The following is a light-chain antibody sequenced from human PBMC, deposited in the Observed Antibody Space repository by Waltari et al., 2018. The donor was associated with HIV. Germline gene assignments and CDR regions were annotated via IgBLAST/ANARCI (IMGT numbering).Light chain of an antibody. CDR1: SSNIGIKT. CDR2: TNN. V-gene: IGLV1-44*01. J-gene: IGLJ1*01. Sequence: QSVLTQPPSASGTPGQRVNISCSGSSSNIGIKTVNWFQHLPGTAPKLLIYTNNRRPSGVPDRFSGSKSGTSASLAISGLQSEDEADYYCAAWDDSLMGYYVFGTGTKVTVL. CDR3: AAWDDSLMGYYV.